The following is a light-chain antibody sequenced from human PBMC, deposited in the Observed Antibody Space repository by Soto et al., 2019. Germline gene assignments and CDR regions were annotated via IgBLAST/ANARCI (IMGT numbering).Light chain of an antibody. CDR3: TSYAGSNNFVI. CDR1: SSDVGGYNY. J-gene: IGLJ2*01. Sequence: QSVLTQPPSASGSPGQSVTISCTGSSSDVGGYNYVSWYRQYPGKAPKLMIYEVNKRPSGVPDRLSGFKFGNTATLTVSGLQSEDEADYYCTSYAGSNNFVIFGGGTKVTVL. CDR2: EVN. V-gene: IGLV2-8*01.